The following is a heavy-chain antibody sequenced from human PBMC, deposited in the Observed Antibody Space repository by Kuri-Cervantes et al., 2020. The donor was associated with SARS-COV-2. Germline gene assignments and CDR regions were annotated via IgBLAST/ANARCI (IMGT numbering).Heavy chain of an antibody. CDR3: AMYFYRSGNYHDTLDK. CDR2: INAGNGDT. CDR1: GLTFVNYA. V-gene: IGHV1-3*01. Sequence: GSVKVSCKSSGLTFVNYAMHWVRQAPGQRLEWMGWINAGNGDTKISQKFQGRVTITRDIFANTAYMDLSSLRSEDTAVYYCAMYFYRSGNYHDTLDKWGQGTLVTVSS. D-gene: IGHD3-10*01. J-gene: IGHJ4*02.